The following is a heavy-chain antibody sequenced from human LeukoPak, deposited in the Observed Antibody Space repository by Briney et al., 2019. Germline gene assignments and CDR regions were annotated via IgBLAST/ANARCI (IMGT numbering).Heavy chain of an antibody. V-gene: IGHV3-21*01. CDR2: ISSSSSYI. Sequence: PGGSLRLSCAASGFTFSSYGMHWVRQAPGKGLEWVSSISSSSSYIYYADSVKGRFTISRDNAKNSLYLQMNSLRAEDTAVYYCARDSSLGYSGYDRGGGDFDYWGQGTLVTVSS. J-gene: IGHJ4*02. CDR1: GFTFSSYG. CDR3: ARDSSLGYSGYDRGGGDFDY. D-gene: IGHD5-12*01.